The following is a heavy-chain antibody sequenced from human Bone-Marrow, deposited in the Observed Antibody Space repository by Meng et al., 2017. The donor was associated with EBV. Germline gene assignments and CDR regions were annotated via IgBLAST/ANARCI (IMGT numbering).Heavy chain of an antibody. D-gene: IGHD1-26*01. CDR2: INPSGGST. Sequence: GELVQSGAEVKKPGASVKVSCKASGYTFTSYYMHWVRQAPGQGLEWMGIINPSGGSTSYAQKFQGRVTMTRDTSTSTVYMELSSLRSEDTAVYYCAISRIVGATGSWFDPWGQGTLVTVSS. CDR1: GYTFTSYY. J-gene: IGHJ5*02. CDR3: AISRIVGATGSWFDP. V-gene: IGHV1-46*01.